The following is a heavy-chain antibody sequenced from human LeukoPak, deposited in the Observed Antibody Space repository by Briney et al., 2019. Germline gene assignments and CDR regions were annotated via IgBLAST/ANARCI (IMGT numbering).Heavy chain of an antibody. J-gene: IGHJ4*02. Sequence: PSETLSLTCAVSGYSISSSNWWGWIRQPPGKGLEWIGYIYYTGSTYYNPSLKSRVTVSVDTSKNRFSLRLSSVTAVDTAVYYCARIKRRDYFDYWGQGVLVTVSS. V-gene: IGHV4-28*01. CDR2: IYYTGST. CDR1: GYSISSSNW. CDR3: ARIKRRDYFDY. D-gene: IGHD1-1*01.